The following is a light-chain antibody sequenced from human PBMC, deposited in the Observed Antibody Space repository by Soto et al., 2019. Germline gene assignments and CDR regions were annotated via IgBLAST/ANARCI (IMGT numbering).Light chain of an antibody. CDR2: GAS. CDR3: QHFGSAPLT. J-gene: IGKJ4*01. Sequence: RASPATLSVSPGERATLSCRASQSVGSSYLAWYQQKPGQAPRLLIYGASTRATGIPDRFSGSGSGTDFTLTISRLEPEDFAVYYCQHFGSAPLTFGGGTKVDIK. V-gene: IGKV3-20*01. CDR1: QSVGSSY.